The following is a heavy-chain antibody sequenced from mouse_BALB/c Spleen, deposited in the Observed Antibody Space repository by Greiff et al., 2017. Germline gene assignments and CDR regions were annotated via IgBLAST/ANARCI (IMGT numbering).Heavy chain of an antibody. CDR1: GYTFTSYW. J-gene: IGHJ4*01. Sequence: VQLQQSGAELAKPGASVKMSCKASGYTFTSYWMHWVKQRPGQGLEWIGYINPSTGYTEYNQKFKDKATLTADKSSSTAYMQLSSLTSEDSAVYYCARRVVATRRIYYAMDYWGQGTSVTVSS. CDR2: INPSTGYT. CDR3: ARRVVATRRIYYAMDY. V-gene: IGHV1-7*01. D-gene: IGHD1-1*01.